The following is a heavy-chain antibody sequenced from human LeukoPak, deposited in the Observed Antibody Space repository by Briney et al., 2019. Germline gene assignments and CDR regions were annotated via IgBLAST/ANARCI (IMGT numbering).Heavy chain of an antibody. Sequence: GGALRLSCAGSGVTFSTYRMNWVGQARGKGMEFVSFFHTGTSTIYYADSVKVRFTISKDNAKNSLYLQMNSLRTEDTAVYYCTRRFDYWGQGTLVTVSS. V-gene: IGHV3-48*01. CDR1: GVTFSTYR. J-gene: IGHJ4*02. CDR3: TRRFDY. CDR2: FHTGTSTI.